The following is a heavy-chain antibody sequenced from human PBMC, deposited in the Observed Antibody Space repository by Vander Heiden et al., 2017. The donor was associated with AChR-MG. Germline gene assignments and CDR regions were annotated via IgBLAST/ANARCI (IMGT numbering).Heavy chain of an antibody. CDR1: GFTFDDYA. J-gene: IGHJ4*02. CDR2: ISWNSGSI. D-gene: IGHD3-10*01. V-gene: IGHV3-9*01. Sequence: EVQLVESGGGLVQPGRSLRLSCAASGFTFDDYAMDWVRQAPGKGLEWVSGISWNSGSIGYADSVKGRFTISRDNAKNSLYLQMNSLRAEDTALYYCAKERMVQGDFDYWDQGTLVTVSS. CDR3: AKERMVQGDFDY.